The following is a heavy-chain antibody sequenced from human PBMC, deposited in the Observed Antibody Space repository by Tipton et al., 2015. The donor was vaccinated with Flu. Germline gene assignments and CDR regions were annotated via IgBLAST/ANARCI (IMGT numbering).Heavy chain of an antibody. CDR2: IYSGGST. CDR3: ARQGKVGVFGV. D-gene: IGHD2-8*01. CDR1: GFTVSFSY. J-gene: IGHJ3*01. V-gene: IGHV3-53*01. Sequence: VQLVQSGGGLIQPGGSLRLSCAASGFTVSFSYMSWVRQAPGKGLERVSFIYSGGSTTYAASVKGRFTISRDNSKNMVYLDISSLRAEDTAVYYCARQGKVGVFGVWGQGTIVTVSS.